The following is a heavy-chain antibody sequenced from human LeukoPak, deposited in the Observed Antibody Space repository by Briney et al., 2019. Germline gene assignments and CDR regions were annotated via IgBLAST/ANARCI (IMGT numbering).Heavy chain of an antibody. V-gene: IGHV1-18*01. CDR3: ARENLWFGTFPDWFDP. Sequence: ASVKVSCKASGYTFTSYGISWVRQAPGQGLEWMGWISAYNGNTNYAQKLQGRVTMTTDTSTSTAYMEPRSLRSDDTAVYYCARENLWFGTFPDWFDPWGQGTLVTVSS. CDR2: ISAYNGNT. J-gene: IGHJ5*02. CDR1: GYTFTSYG. D-gene: IGHD3-10*01.